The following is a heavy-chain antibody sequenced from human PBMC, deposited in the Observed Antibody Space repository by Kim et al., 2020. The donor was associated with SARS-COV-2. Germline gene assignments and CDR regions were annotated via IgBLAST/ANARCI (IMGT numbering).Heavy chain of an antibody. D-gene: IGHD3-9*01. Sequence: GGSLRLSCAASGFTFSSYAMSWVRQAPGKGLEWVSAISGSGGSTYYADSVKGRFTISRDNSKNTLYLQMNSLRAEDTAVYYCAKVRPQLRYFDWLLDYWGQGTLVTVSS. CDR2: ISGSGGST. V-gene: IGHV3-23*01. CDR3: AKVRPQLRYFDWLLDY. CDR1: GFTFSSYA. J-gene: IGHJ4*02.